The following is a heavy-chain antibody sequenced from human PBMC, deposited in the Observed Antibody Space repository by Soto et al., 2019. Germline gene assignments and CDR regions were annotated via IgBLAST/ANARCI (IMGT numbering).Heavy chain of an antibody. CDR1: GFTFSSYA. CDR2: ISGSGGST. CDR3: AGPLAPGDAFDI. Sequence: EVQLLESGGGLVQPGGSLRLSCAASGFTFSSYAMSWVRQAPGKGLEWVSAISGSGGSTYYADSVKGRFTISRDNSKNTLHLQLNSLRAEDTAVYYCAGPLAPGDAFDIWGQGTMVTVSS. V-gene: IGHV3-23*01. J-gene: IGHJ3*02.